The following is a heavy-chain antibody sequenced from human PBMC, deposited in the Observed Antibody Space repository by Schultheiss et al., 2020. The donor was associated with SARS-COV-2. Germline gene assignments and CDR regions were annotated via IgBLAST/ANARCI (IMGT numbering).Heavy chain of an antibody. D-gene: IGHD2-8*01. J-gene: IGHJ6*02. CDR2: IYPGDSDT. Sequence: GESLKISCKGSGYSFTSYWIGWVRQMPGKGLEWMGIIYPGDSDTRYSPSFQGQVTISADKSISTAYLQWSSLKASDTAMYYCARSLRAPPDAIPIYYYYYGMDVWGQGTTVTVSS. CDR1: GYSFTSYW. CDR3: ARSLRAPPDAIPIYYYYYGMDV. V-gene: IGHV5-51*01.